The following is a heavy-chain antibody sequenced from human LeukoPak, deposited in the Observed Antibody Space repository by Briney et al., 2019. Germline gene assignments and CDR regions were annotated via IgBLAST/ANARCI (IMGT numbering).Heavy chain of an antibody. V-gene: IGHV1-24*01. Sequence: GASVKVSCKVSGYTLTELSMHWVRQAPGKGLEWMGGFDPEDGETIYAQKFQGRVTMTEDTSTDTAYMELSSLRSEDTAVYYCATEGYGSGSELNWFDPWGQGTLVTVSS. CDR2: FDPEDGET. J-gene: IGHJ5*02. D-gene: IGHD3-10*01. CDR3: ATEGYGSGSELNWFDP. CDR1: GYTLTELS.